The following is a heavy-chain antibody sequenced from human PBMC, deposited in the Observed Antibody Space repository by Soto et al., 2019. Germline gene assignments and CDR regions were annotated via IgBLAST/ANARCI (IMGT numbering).Heavy chain of an antibody. J-gene: IGHJ4*02. CDR2: IYHSGST. D-gene: IGHD6-13*01. V-gene: IGHV4-4*02. Sequence: SETLSLTCAVSGDSISSDKWWSWIRQPPGKGLQWIGEIYHSGSTKYNPSLKSRVIISVDKSKNQFSLKLSSVTDADTVVYYCARGETQQQRDYWGQGTLVTVS. CDR3: ARGETQQQRDY. CDR1: GDSISSDKW.